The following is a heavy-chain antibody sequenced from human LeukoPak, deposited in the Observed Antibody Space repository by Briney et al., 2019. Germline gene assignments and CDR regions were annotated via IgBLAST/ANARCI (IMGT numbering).Heavy chain of an antibody. CDR1: GYKFTDNW. CDR2: INTKTGAT. D-gene: IGHD3-10*01. V-gene: IGHV1-2*02. J-gene: IGHJ4*02. Sequence: ASVKVSCKPFGYKFTDNWIHWVRQAPGQGLEWMGWINTKTGATNIAQKFQGRVTMTRDTSISTAYIEVSRLTSDDTAVYYCARVGGGYYYGSGSFDYWGQGTLVTVSS. CDR3: ARVGGGYYYGSGSFDY.